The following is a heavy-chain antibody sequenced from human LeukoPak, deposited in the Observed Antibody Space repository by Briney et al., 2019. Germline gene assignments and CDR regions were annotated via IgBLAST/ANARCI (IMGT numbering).Heavy chain of an antibody. Sequence: PSETLSLTCTVSGYSITSSSFFWDWIRQPPGRGLEWIGNISYSGGTNYNPSLQSRVTISVDTSKNQFSLKLSSVTAADTAVYFCAGHDSRGYYVAYWGQGALVTVS. D-gene: IGHD3-22*01. CDR1: GYSITSSSFF. J-gene: IGHJ4*02. CDR3: AGHDSRGYYVAY. CDR2: ISYSGGT. V-gene: IGHV4-39*01.